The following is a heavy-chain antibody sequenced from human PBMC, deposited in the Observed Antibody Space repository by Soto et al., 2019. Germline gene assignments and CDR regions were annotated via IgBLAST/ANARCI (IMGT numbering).Heavy chain of an antibody. CDR3: AREPGGYSYGPLTYYYYGMDV. CDR1: GFTFSSYA. V-gene: IGHV3-30-3*01. Sequence: SLRLSCAASGFTFSSYAMHWVRQAPGKGLEWVAVISYDGSNKYYADSVKGRFTISRDNSKNTLYLQMNSLRAEDTAVYYCAREPGGYSYGPLTYYYYGMDVWGQGTTVTVSS. D-gene: IGHD5-18*01. CDR2: ISYDGSNK. J-gene: IGHJ6*02.